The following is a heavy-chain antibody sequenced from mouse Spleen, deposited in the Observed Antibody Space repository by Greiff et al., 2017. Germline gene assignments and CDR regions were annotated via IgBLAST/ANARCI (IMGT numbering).Heavy chain of an antibody. CDR2: INPNYGTT. V-gene: IGHV1-39*01. CDR1: GYSFTDYN. Sequence: VQLKESGPELVKPGASVKISCKASGYSFTDYNMNWVKQSNGKSLEWIGVINPNYGTTSYNQKFKGKATLTVDQSSSTAYMQLNSLTSEDSAVYYCARDGDYHAPYYAMDYWGQGTSVTVSS. J-gene: IGHJ4*01. D-gene: IGHD2-13*01. CDR3: ARDGDYHAPYYAMDY.